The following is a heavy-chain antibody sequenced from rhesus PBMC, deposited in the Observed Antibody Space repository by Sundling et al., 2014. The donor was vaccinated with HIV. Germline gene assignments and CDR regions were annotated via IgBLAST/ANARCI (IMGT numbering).Heavy chain of an antibody. V-gene: IGHV3S42*01. CDR2: INTGGGST. CDR1: GFTFSSYY. Sequence: EVQLVESGGGLAKPGGSLRLSCAASGFTFSSYYMYWVRQAPGKGLEWVSAINTGGGSTYYADSVKGRFTISRDNSKNTLSLQMNSLRAEDTAVYYCANLGDYWGQGVLVTVSS. CDR3: ANLGDY. J-gene: IGHJ4*01.